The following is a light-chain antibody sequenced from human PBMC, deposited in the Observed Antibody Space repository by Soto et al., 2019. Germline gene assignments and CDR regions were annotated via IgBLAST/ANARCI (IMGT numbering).Light chain of an antibody. J-gene: IGLJ3*02. CDR3: GTWDSSLVAGV. V-gene: IGLV1-51*01. Sequence: QSVLTQPPSVSAAPGQKVTISCSGSSSNIGNNYVSWYQQLPGTAPKLLIYDNNNRPSGIPDRFSGSKSGTSATLGITGLQTGDEADYYSGTWDSSLVAGVFGGGTQLTVL. CDR1: SSNIGNNY. CDR2: DNN.